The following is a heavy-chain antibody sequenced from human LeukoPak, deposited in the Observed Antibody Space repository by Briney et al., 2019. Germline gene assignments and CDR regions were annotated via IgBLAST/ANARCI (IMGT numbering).Heavy chain of an antibody. CDR3: ARDMSTRVTPISYAIDV. V-gene: IGHV1-8*03. Sequence: ASVTVSCKASGYTFTSYDINWVRQAAGQGLEWMGWMNPNSGNTGYAQKFQGRVTITRNTSISTAYMELSSLRSEDTAVYYCARDMSTRVTPISYAIDVWGQGTMVSVPS. CDR2: MNPNSGNT. D-gene: IGHD4-23*01. CDR1: GYTFTSYD. J-gene: IGHJ3*01.